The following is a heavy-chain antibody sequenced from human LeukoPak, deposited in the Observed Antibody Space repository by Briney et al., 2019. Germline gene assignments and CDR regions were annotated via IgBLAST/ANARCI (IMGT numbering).Heavy chain of an antibody. Sequence: PGGSLRLSCAASSFAFSNAWMSWVRQAPGKGLEWVSGISWNSGSIGYADSVKGRFTISRDNAKNSLYLQMNSLRAEDTALYYCAKRGYSYGSFDYWGQGTLVTVSS. V-gene: IGHV3-9*01. J-gene: IGHJ4*02. CDR1: SFAFSNAW. CDR3: AKRGYSYGSFDY. CDR2: ISWNSGSI. D-gene: IGHD5-18*01.